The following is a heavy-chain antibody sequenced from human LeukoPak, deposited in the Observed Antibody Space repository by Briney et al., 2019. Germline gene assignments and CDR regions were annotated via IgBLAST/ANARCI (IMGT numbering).Heavy chain of an antibody. CDR3: ARPGQLWLPLPTNWFDP. Sequence: GRSLRLSYAASGFTFSSYAMHWVRQAPGKGLEWVAVISYDGSNKYYADSVKGRFTISRDNSKNTLYLQMNSLRAEDTAVYYCARPGQLWLPLPTNWFDPWGQGTLVTVSS. CDR2: ISYDGSNK. J-gene: IGHJ5*02. V-gene: IGHV3-30-3*01. CDR1: GFTFSSYA. D-gene: IGHD5-18*01.